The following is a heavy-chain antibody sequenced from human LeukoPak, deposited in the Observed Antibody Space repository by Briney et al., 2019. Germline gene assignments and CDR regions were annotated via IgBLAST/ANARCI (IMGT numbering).Heavy chain of an antibody. Sequence: SETLSLTCTVSGGSISSYYWSWIRQPPGKGLEWSGYIYYSGSTNYNPSLKSRVTISVDTSKNQFSLKLSSVTAVDTAVYYCARDRSFDYWGQGTLVTVSS. CDR1: GGSISSYY. J-gene: IGHJ4*02. D-gene: IGHD3-10*01. V-gene: IGHV4-59*01. CDR3: ARDRSFDY. CDR2: IYYSGST.